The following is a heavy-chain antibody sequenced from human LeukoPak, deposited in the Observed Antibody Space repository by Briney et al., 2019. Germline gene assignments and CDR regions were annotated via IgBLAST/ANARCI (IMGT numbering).Heavy chain of an antibody. V-gene: IGHV1-2*06. CDR3: ARDLEWFPY. CDR1: GYTFIGYY. D-gene: IGHD3-3*01. Sequence: ASVKVSCKASGYTFIGYYIHWIRQAPGQGLEWMGRINPNTGGTNYAQNFQGRVTMTRDTSISTAYMDLSSLRSDDTAVYYCARDLEWFPYWGQGTLVTVSS. CDR2: INPNTGGT. J-gene: IGHJ4*02.